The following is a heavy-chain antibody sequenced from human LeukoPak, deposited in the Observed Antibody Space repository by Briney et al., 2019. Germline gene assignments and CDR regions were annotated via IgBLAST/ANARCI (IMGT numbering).Heavy chain of an antibody. D-gene: IGHD1-26*01. CDR3: GKDSYVGVNWFDP. J-gene: IGHJ5*02. CDR2: ISGSGGRT. V-gene: IGHV3-23*01. CDR1: DFSFITYA. Sequence: GGSLRLSCAASDFSFITYAMSWVRQAPGKGLEWVSAISGSGGRTFYADSVKGRFTISRDNSKNMVYLEMNSLRVEDTAVYYCGKDSYVGVNWFDPRGQGTLVTVSS.